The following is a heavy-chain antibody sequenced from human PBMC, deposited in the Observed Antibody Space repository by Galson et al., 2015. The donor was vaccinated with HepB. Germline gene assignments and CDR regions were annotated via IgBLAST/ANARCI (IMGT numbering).Heavy chain of an antibody. V-gene: IGHV5-51*01. D-gene: IGHD6-19*01. CDR3: ARHISVGLYRLDY. Sequence: QSGAEVKKPGESLKISCEAFGYSFTGYWIGWVRQMPGKGLEWIGIISPAYSDTKYSPAFQGHVTISVDQSINTAYLQWSSLKASDTAIYYCARHISVGLYRLDYWGQGTLVTVSS. CDR1: GYSFTGYW. CDR2: ISPAYSDT. J-gene: IGHJ4*02.